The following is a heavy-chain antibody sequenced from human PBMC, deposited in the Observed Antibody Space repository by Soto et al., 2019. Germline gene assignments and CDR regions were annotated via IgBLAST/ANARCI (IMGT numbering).Heavy chain of an antibody. J-gene: IGHJ4*02. D-gene: IGHD1-1*01. CDR3: ARVRSGARASYYFDY. CDR2: INAGNGNT. CDR1: GFNFTSYA. Sequence: ASVKVSCKASGFNFTSYAMHWVRQAPGQRLEWMGWINAGNGNTKYSQKFQGRVTITRDTSASTAYMELSSLRSEDTAVYYCARVRSGARASYYFDYWGQGTLVTVSS. V-gene: IGHV1-3*01.